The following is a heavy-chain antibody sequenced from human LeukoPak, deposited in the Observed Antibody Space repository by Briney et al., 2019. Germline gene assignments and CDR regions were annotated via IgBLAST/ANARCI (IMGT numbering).Heavy chain of an antibody. CDR1: GYIFTAYY. J-gene: IGHJ5*02. Sequence: ASVKVSCKTSGYIFTAYYMHWVRQAPGQGLEWMGWMNANSGDATYAQKFQGRVTMTRDTSISTAYMELSSPTSDDTAVYYCARPGNWWFDPWGQGTLVTVSS. CDR3: ARPGNWWFDP. CDR2: MNANSGDA. D-gene: IGHD3-10*01. V-gene: IGHV1-2*02.